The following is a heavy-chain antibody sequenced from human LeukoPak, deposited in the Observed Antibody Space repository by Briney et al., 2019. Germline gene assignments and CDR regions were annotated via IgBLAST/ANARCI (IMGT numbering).Heavy chain of an antibody. V-gene: IGHV4-59*01. D-gene: IGHD2-15*01. Sequence: PSETLSLTCAVYGGSFSSYYWSWIRQPPGKGLEWIGYIYYSGSTNYNPSLKSRVTISVDTSKNQFSLKLSSVTAADTAVYYCASTHPYCSGGSCYAFDIWGQGTMATVSS. CDR3: ASTHPYCSGGSCYAFDI. CDR1: GGSFSSYY. CDR2: IYYSGST. J-gene: IGHJ3*02.